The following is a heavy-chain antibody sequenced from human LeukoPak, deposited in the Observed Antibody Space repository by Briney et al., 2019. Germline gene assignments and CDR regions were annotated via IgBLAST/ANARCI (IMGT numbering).Heavy chain of an antibody. CDR1: GFTVSSNY. Sequence: PGGSLRLSCAASGFTVSSNYMSWVRQAPGKGLEWVSVIYSGGSTYYADSVKGRFTISRDNSKNTLYLQMNSLRAEDTAVYYCARSVGELLSLYWGQGTLVTVSS. J-gene: IGHJ4*02. CDR2: IYSGGST. V-gene: IGHV3-66*01. D-gene: IGHD1-26*01. CDR3: ARSVGELLSLY.